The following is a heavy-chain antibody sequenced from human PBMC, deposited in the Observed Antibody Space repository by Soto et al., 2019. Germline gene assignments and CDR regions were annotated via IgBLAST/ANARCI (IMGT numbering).Heavy chain of an antibody. Sequence: QVHLEQRGAGLLKPSETLSLTCTVSGGSFTGHFWSWVRQPPGKGLEWIGEVSHSGNTKYYPSLRSRVTLTVDSSKNQSSLALTSVTAADSAVYYCARAKFDSTGWQQFDIWGQGTLVTVSS. D-gene: IGHD6-19*01. CDR2: VSHSGNT. CDR3: ARAKFDSTGWQQFDI. J-gene: IGHJ4*02. CDR1: GGSFTGHF. V-gene: IGHV4-34*02.